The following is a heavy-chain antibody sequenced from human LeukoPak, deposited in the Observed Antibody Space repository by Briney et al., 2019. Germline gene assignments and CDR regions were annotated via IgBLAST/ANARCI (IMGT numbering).Heavy chain of an antibody. CDR1: GYTFTSYD. V-gene: IGHV1-8*01. J-gene: IGHJ4*02. CDR3: ARGDY. Sequence: ASVKVSCKASGYTFTSYDINWVRQAPGQGLEWMGWMNPHSGNTGYAQKLQGRLTLTRDTSTSTAYMELRSLRSEDTAVYYCARGDYWGQGTLVTVSS. CDR2: MNPHSGNT.